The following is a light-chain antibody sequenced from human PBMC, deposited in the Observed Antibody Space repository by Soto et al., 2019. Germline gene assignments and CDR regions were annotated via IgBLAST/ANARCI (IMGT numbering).Light chain of an antibody. J-gene: IGLJ1*01. CDR2: EVN. CDR3: SLFSSGTTLFV. Sequence: QSALTQPASVSGSPGQSITISCTGANSDIGDWNYVSWYQQYPGKAPKVIIYEVNYRPSGVSYRFSGSKSGNTASLTISGLQAEDEADYYCSLFSSGTTLFVFGGGTKVTVL. V-gene: IGLV2-14*01. CDR1: NSDIGDWNY.